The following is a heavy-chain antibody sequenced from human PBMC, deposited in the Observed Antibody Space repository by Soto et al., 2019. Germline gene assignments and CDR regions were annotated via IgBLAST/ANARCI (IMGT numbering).Heavy chain of an antibody. D-gene: IGHD2-8*01. CDR3: AKTRGAMIYAISVYGMDV. CDR2: ISGSADST. Sequence: EVQLLESGGGFIHPGGSLRLSCAASGFSFSSFAMNWVRQAPGKGLEWVSIISGSADSTFYAGSVKGRFTICRDNSKSTLYLQINSLKDEDTAVYYCAKTRGAMIYAISVYGMDVWGQGTTVTVSS. V-gene: IGHV3-23*01. CDR1: GFSFSSFA. J-gene: IGHJ6*02.